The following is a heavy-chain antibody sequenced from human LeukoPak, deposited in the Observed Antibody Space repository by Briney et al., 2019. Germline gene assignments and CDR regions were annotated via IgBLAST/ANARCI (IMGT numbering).Heavy chain of an antibody. CDR2: ISSGNTI. V-gene: IGHV3-69-1*01. J-gene: IGHJ4*02. CDR1: GFTFSDYY. CDR3: ARSHPPDY. Sequence: GGSLRLSCAASGFTFSDYYMSWIRQAPGKGLEWVSYISSGNTIYYADSVKGRFTISRDNAKNSLYLQMNSLRAEDTAVYYCARSHPPDYWGQGTLVTVSS.